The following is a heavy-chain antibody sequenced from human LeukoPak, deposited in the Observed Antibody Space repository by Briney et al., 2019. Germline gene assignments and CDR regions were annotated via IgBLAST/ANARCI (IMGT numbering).Heavy chain of an antibody. CDR3: AREDIAATILFDY. CDR2: INPNSGGT. V-gene: IGHV1-2*02. Sequence: ASVKVSCKASGYTFTGYYMHWVRQAPGQGLEWMGWINPNSGGTNYAQKFQGRVTMTRDTSISTAYMELSRLRSDDTAVYYCAREDIAATILFDYWGQGTLVTVSS. J-gene: IGHJ4*02. D-gene: IGHD5-12*01. CDR1: GYTFTGYY.